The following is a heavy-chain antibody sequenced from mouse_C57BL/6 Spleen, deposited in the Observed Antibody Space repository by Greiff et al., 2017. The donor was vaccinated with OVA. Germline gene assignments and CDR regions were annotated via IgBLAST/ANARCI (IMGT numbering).Heavy chain of an antibody. CDR1: GYAFSSSW. V-gene: IGHV1-82*01. Sequence: VQLQQSGPELVKPGASVKISCKASGYAFSSSWMNWVKQRPGKGLEWIGRIYPGDGDTNYNGKFKGKATLTADKSSSTAYMQLSSLTSEDSAVYFCARGVAMDYWGQGTSVTVSS. CDR3: ARGVAMDY. CDR2: IYPGDGDT. J-gene: IGHJ4*01.